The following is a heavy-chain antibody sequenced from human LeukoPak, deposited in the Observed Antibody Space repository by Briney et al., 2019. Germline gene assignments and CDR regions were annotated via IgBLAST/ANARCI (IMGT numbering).Heavy chain of an antibody. CDR2: ISWDGGST. CDR3: AKDSAKKYDDY. CDR1: GFTFDDYA. V-gene: IGHV3-43D*03. J-gene: IGHJ4*02. Sequence: GGSLRLSCAASGFTFDDYAMHWVRQAPGKGLEWVSLISWDGGSTYYVDSVKGRFTISRDNAKNSLYLQMNSLIAEDTAVYYCAKDSAKKYDDYWGQGTLVTVSS. D-gene: IGHD2/OR15-2a*01.